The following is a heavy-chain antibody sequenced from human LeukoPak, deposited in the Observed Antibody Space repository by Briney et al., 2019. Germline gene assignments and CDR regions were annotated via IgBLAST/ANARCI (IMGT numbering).Heavy chain of an antibody. Sequence: GGSLRLSCAASGFTFSSYAMSWVRQAPGKGLEWVSAISGSGGSTYYADSVKGRFTISRDNSKNALYLQMNSLRAEDTAVYYCAKLTQRHYYDSSETFDYWGQGTLVTVSS. CDR2: ISGSGGST. D-gene: IGHD3-22*01. J-gene: IGHJ4*02. CDR3: AKLTQRHYYDSSETFDY. V-gene: IGHV3-23*01. CDR1: GFTFSSYA.